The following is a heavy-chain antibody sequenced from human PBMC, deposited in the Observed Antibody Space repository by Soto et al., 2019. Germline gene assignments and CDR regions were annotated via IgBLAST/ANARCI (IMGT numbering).Heavy chain of an antibody. V-gene: IGHV3-74*03. CDR1: GLTFTTYW. CDR3: ALVVPAARLVNYYYYMDV. D-gene: IGHD2-2*01. Sequence: GGSLRLSCAASGLTFTTYWMHWVRQAPGKGLVWVSRINSDGSSTTYADSVKGRFTISRDNSKNTLYLQMNSLRAEDTAVYYCALVVPAARLVNYYYYMDVWGKGTTVTVSS. CDR2: INSDGSST. J-gene: IGHJ6*03.